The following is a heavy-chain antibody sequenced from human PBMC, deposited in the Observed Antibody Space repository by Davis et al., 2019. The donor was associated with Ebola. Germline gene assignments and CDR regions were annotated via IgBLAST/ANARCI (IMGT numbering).Heavy chain of an antibody. V-gene: IGHV1-24*01. Sequence: ASVKVSCKVSGYTLTELSRHWVRQAPGHGLEWMGGFDPEDGETIYAQKFQGRVTMTEDTSTDTAYMELSSLRSEDTAVYYCASGLPAAPRHRWFDPWGQGTLVTVSS. J-gene: IGHJ5*02. CDR3: ASGLPAAPRHRWFDP. CDR2: FDPEDGET. D-gene: IGHD2-2*01. CDR1: GYTLTELS.